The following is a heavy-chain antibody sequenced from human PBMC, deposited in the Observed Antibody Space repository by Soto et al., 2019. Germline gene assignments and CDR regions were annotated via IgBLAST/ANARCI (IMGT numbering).Heavy chain of an antibody. CDR2: ISAYNGKT. V-gene: IGHV1-18*04. J-gene: IGHJ5*02. CDR3: ARGGITFGGVMNWFDP. D-gene: IGHD3-16*01. Sequence: SVKVSCNASGYTFTSYGISWVRQAPGQGLEWMGWISAYNGKTNYAQKLQGRVTMTTDTSTSTAYMELRSLRSDDTAVYYCARGGITFGGVMNWFDPWGQGTLVTVSS. CDR1: GYTFTSYG.